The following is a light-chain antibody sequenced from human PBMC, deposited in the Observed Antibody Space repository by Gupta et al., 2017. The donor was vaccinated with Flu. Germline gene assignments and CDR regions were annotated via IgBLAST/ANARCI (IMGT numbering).Light chain of an antibody. J-gene: IGKJ2*01. CDR1: QSVSSN. CDR3: QQYNKWPPNT. CDR2: GAS. Sequence: EIVMTQSPATLSVSPGERATLSCRASQSVSSNLAWYQQKPGQAPRLLIYGASTRDTGIPARFSGSGSGKEFTLTISSLQSEDFTVYYCQQYNKWPPNTFVQGTKLEIK. V-gene: IGKV3-15*01.